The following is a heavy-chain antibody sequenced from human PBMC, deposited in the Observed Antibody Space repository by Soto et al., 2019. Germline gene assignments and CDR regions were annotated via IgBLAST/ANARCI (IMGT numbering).Heavy chain of an antibody. CDR2: IYWDDDK. V-gene: IGHV2-5*02. Sequence: QITLKESGPTLVKPTQTLTLTCTFSGFSLSTSGVGVGWIRQPTGKALEWLALIYWDDDKRYSPSLKNRLTTTKEPSKNRVFLTKTNMNLVDTATDFCAHQDSGCFFDSWGQGTLFTVAT. J-gene: IGHJ4*02. CDR3: AHQDSGCFFDS. D-gene: IGHD6-25*01. CDR1: GFSLSTSGVG.